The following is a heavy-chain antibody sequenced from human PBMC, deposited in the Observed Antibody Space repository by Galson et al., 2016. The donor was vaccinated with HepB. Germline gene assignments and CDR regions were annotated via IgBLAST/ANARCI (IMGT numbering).Heavy chain of an antibody. Sequence: QSGAEVKKPGESLKISCKGFGYTFTSYWIAWVRQLPGKGLEWMGIIYAGDSDTKYGPSFQGQVTISVDKSISTAYLQWNSLKASDSAMYYCARQIRYLWGPVDYWGQGTLVTVSS. J-gene: IGHJ4*02. D-gene: IGHD3-16*01. V-gene: IGHV5-51*01. CDR1: GYTFTSYW. CDR2: IYAGDSDT. CDR3: ARQIRYLWGPVDY.